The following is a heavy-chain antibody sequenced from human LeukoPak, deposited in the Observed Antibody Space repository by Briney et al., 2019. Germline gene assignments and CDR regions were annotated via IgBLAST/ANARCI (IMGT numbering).Heavy chain of an antibody. CDR3: ARGVGYSYGLYYFDY. CDR2: TDYRAKRYN. V-gene: IGHV6-1*01. CDR1: GDSLSSNSAA. D-gene: IGHD5-18*01. Sequence: SQTLSLTCAISGDSLSSNSAAWNWIRQSPSRRLEWLGRTDYRAKRYNEYAVSVKRRITINPDTSKNQFSLQLNSVTPEDTAVYYCARGVGYSYGLYYFDYWGQGTLVTVSS. J-gene: IGHJ4*02.